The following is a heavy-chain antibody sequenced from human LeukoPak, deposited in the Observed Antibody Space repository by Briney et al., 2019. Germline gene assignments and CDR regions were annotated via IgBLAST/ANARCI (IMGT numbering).Heavy chain of an antibody. Sequence: GGSLRLSCAGSGFTFSSYSMNWIRQAPGKGLEWVSAISSSSSYIYYADSVKGRFTISRDNAKNSLYLQMNSLRAEDTAVYYCARDDGRYYDSSGWDYWGQGTLVTVSS. CDR1: GFTFSSYS. V-gene: IGHV3-21*01. J-gene: IGHJ4*02. CDR3: ARDDGRYYDSSGWDY. CDR2: ISSSSSYI. D-gene: IGHD3-22*01.